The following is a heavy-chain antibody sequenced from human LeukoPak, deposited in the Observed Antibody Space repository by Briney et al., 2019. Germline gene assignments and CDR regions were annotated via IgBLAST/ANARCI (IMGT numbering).Heavy chain of an antibody. Sequence: ASVKVSCEASGYTFIDYYMHWVRQAPGQGLEWMGWINPHSGDTNYAQKFQGRVTMTRDTSISTAYMELSSLRSDDTAVYYCASISHVWSGYYTVHHDYWGQGTLVTVSS. CDR3: ASISHVWSGYYTVHHDY. D-gene: IGHD3-3*02. J-gene: IGHJ4*02. CDR1: GYTFIDYY. V-gene: IGHV1-2*02. CDR2: INPHSGDT.